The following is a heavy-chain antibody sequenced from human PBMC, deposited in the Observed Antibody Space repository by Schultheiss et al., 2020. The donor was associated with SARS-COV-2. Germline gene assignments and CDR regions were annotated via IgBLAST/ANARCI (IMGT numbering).Heavy chain of an antibody. D-gene: IGHD1-7*01. CDR3: ARGDRDWNYEQDAFDI. Sequence: SETLSLTCAVSGGSISSNNWWSWVRQPPGKGLEWIGEINHSGSTNYNPSLKSRVTISVDTSKNQFSLKLSSVTAADTAVYYCARGDRDWNYEQDAFDIWGQGTMVTVSS. V-gene: IGHV4-4*02. CDR2: INHSGST. CDR1: GGSISSNNW. J-gene: IGHJ3*02.